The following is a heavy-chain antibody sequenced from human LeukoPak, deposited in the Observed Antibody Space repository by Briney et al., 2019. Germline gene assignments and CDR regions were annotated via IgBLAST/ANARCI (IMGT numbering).Heavy chain of an antibody. J-gene: IGHJ3*02. CDR3: ARGVAMIVVVINDAFDI. CDR1: GGSINSYY. Sequence: PSETLSLTCTVSGGSINSYYWSWIRQPPGKGLEWIGYISYTGGETNYNPSLKSRLTISVDTSKNQFSLMLTSVTAADTAVYYCARGVAMIVVVINDAFDIWGQGTMVTVSS. D-gene: IGHD3-22*01. V-gene: IGHV4-59*08. CDR2: ISYTGGET.